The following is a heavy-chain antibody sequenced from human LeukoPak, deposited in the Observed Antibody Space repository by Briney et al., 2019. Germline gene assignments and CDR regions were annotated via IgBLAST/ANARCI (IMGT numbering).Heavy chain of an antibody. Sequence: PGGSLRLSCEASGFSFHIYAMSWVRQARGKGLEWVSSISGNGGSTYYANSVKGRFTIGRDNSKNTLYMDMTSLRAENTAVYYCVKGGQSYDFWRFDHWGQGILVTVSS. CDR2: ISGNGGST. D-gene: IGHD3-3*01. V-gene: IGHV3-23*01. J-gene: IGHJ5*02. CDR1: GFSFHIYA. CDR3: VKGGQSYDFWRFDH.